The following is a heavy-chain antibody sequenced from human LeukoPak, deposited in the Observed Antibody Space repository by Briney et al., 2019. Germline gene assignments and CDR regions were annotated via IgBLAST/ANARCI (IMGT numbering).Heavy chain of an antibody. V-gene: IGHV3-23*01. CDR1: GFTFSSYA. D-gene: IGHD6-19*01. J-gene: IGHJ5*02. CDR2: ISGSGGNT. Sequence: GGSLRLSCAASGFTFSSYAMSWVRQAPGKGLEWVSAISGSGGNTFYADSVKGRFTISRDNSKNTLYLQIDSLRAEDTAVYYCAKVPAVAGKKNWFDPWGLGTLVTVSS. CDR3: AKVPAVAGKKNWFDP.